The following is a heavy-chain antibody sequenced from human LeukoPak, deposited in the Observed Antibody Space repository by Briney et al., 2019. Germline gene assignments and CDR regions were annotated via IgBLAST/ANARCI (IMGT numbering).Heavy chain of an antibody. CDR2: ISSTGSAI. Sequence: GGSLRLSCAASGLSFSSYKMNWVRQAPGKGLEWISYISSTGSAIFYADSVKGRFTISRDNAKNSLYLQMNSLRAEDTAFYYCATKGGFADWGQGTLVTVSS. V-gene: IGHV3-48*03. D-gene: IGHD5-12*01. CDR3: ATKGGFAD. CDR1: GLSFSSYK. J-gene: IGHJ4*02.